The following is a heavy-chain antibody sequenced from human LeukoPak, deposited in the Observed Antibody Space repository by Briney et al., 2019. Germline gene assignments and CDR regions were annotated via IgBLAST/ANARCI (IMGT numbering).Heavy chain of an antibody. CDR2: INAGNGKT. V-gene: IGHV1-3*01. D-gene: IGHD3-9*01. CDR1: GYTFTNFT. CDR3: ARGYYDLLTGHVVTYYFDY. J-gene: IGHJ4*02. Sequence: GASVKVSCKASGYTFTNFTLHWVRQAPGQRLEWMGWINAGNGKTNYSQRFQGRVTLTRDTSASTVYMELRSLRSEDTAVYYCARGYYDLLTGHVVTYYFDYWGQGTLVTVSS.